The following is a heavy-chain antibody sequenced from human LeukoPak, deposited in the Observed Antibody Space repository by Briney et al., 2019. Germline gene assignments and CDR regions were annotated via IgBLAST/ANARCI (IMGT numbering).Heavy chain of an antibody. CDR1: GFTISSYA. Sequence: PGGSLRLSCAASGFTISSYAMSWVRQAPGKGLEWVSAISGSGGSTYYADSVKGRFTISRDNSKNTLYLQMNSLRAEDTAVYYCAKDGRISTYYDFWSGYYTVQDYFDYWGQGTLVTVSS. D-gene: IGHD3-3*01. J-gene: IGHJ4*02. CDR3: AKDGRISTYYDFWSGYYTVQDYFDY. CDR2: ISGSGGST. V-gene: IGHV3-23*01.